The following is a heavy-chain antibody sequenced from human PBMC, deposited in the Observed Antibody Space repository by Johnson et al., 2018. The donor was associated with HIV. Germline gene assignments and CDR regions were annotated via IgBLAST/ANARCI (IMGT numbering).Heavy chain of an antibody. CDR3: ARTLRYFDWLDSYGAFDI. D-gene: IGHD3-9*01. V-gene: IGHV3-30*04. J-gene: IGHJ3*02. CDR1: GFTFSNHA. Sequence: QVQLVESGGGVVQPGRSLRLSCAASGFTFSNHAMHWVRQAPGKGLEWVAVISYDGSNKDYADSVKGRFTLSRDVSKNTLYLQMNTLRAEDTAVYYCARTLRYFDWLDSYGAFDIWGQGTMVTVSS. CDR2: ISYDGSNK.